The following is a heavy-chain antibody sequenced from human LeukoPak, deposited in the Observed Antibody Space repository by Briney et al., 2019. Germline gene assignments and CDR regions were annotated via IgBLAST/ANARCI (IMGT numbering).Heavy chain of an antibody. V-gene: IGHV3-48*03. CDR1: GFTFSSYE. Sequence: GGSLRLSCAASGFTFSSYEMNWVRQAPGKGLEWVSFISSSGNTIYYADSVKGRFTISRDNAKNSLYLQTNSLRAEDTAVYYCARAKYSCGWSHCDSWGQGILVTVSS. CDR2: ISSSGNTI. CDR3: ARAKYSCGWSHCDS. J-gene: IGHJ4*02. D-gene: IGHD6-19*01.